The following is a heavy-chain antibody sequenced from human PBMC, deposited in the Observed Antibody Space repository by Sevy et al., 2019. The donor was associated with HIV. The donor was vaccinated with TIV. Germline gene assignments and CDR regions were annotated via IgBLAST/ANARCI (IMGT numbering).Heavy chain of an antibody. D-gene: IGHD3-22*01. Sequence: ASVKVSCKASGYTFTHSYMHWVRQAPGQGLEWMGIINPSGGNTEYAQKFQGRVTMTRDTSTSTVYMELSSLRSEDTAVYFCARVEAYYYDSSGFYPWGYFDFWGQGTLVTVSS. CDR2: INPSGGNT. CDR1: GYTFTHSY. CDR3: ARVEAYYYDSSGFYPWGYFDF. V-gene: IGHV1-46*01. J-gene: IGHJ4*02.